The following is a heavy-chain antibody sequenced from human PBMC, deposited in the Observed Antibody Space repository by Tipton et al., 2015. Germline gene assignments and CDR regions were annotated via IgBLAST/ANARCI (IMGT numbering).Heavy chain of an antibody. Sequence: TLSLTCTVSGASVGSGPSYWAWIRQPPGRGLEWLGTIYHTGSVYYNVSLESRLIVSVDTSKNLFSLKLNSVTVADTAVYYCANLNKYDNGGTYYWYFNLWGRGTLVTVSS. CDR1: GASVGSGPSY. CDR3: ANLNKYDNGGTYYWYFNL. CDR2: IYHTGSV. J-gene: IGHJ2*01. D-gene: IGHD3-22*01. V-gene: IGHV4-39*02.